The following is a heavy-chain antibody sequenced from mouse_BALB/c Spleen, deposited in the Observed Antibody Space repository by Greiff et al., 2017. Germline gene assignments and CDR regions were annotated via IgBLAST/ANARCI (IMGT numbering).Heavy chain of an antibody. CDR1: GFNFNDTY. D-gene: IGHD1-1*01. Sequence: EVQRVESGAELVKPGASVKLSCTASGFNFNDTYMHWVKQRPEQGLEWIGRIDPANGNTKYDPKFQGKATITADTSSNTAYLQLSSLTSEDTAVYYCAREISYCGSSSSYWYFDVWGAGTTVTVSS. CDR2: IDPANGNT. V-gene: IGHV14-3*02. J-gene: IGHJ1*01. CDR3: AREISYCGSSSSYWYFDV.